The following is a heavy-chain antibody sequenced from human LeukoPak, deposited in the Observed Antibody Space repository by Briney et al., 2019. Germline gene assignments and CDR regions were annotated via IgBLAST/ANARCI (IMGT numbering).Heavy chain of an antibody. D-gene: IGHD3-22*01. J-gene: IGHJ4*02. CDR3: ARLKIYYYDSSGYQPLDY. CDR1: GYTFTSYY. Sequence: GASVKVSCKASGYTFTSYYMHWVRQAPGQGLEWMGLINPTGGSTGYAQKFQGRVTMTRDMSTSTDYMELSSLRSDDTAVYYCARLKIYYYDSSGYQPLDYWGQGTLVTVSS. CDR2: INPTGGST. V-gene: IGHV1-46*01.